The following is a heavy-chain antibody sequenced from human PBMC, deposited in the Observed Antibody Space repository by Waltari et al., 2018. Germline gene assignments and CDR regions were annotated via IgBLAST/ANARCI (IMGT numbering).Heavy chain of an antibody. CDR3: ARGYGSGSYYGY. CDR1: GGSFSGYY. CDR2: TNRGGRT. J-gene: IGHJ4*02. V-gene: IGHV4-34*02. Sequence: QVQLQQWGAGLLKPSETLSLTCAVYGGSFSGYYWSWIRQPPGKGLEGIGETNRGGRTNYNPAHKRRGTKSGDTSKNHCSLKVSSVTAAGSAVYYCARGYGSGSYYGYWGQGTLVTVPS. D-gene: IGHD3-10*01.